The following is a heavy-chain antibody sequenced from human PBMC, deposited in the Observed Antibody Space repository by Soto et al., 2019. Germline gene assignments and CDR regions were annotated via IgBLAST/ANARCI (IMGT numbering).Heavy chain of an antibody. CDR1: GGSISIGTDY. V-gene: IGHV4-39*07. CDR2: IHYGGST. J-gene: IGHJ5*02. Sequence: SETLSLTCDVSGGSISIGTDYWGWIRQPPGKGLEWIGNIHYGGSTNYNPSLKSRLNISVDTSKNQFSLKLSSVTAADTAVYYCARSVEPWGQGTLVTLSS. CDR3: ARSVEP.